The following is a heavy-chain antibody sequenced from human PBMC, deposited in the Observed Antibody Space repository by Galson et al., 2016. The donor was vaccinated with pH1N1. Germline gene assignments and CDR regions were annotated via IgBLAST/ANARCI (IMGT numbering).Heavy chain of an antibody. Sequence: SLRLSCAASGFTFSDYYMTWIRQPPGKGPEWVAYIGRSGNVKDYADSWKGRFSIPRDNAKNSLYLQMNGLRAEDTAVEYCATENYGSRSYSRERTFDYWGQGILVTVSS. J-gene: IGHJ4*02. V-gene: IGHV3-11*01. CDR1: GFTFSDYY. CDR2: IGRSGNVK. D-gene: IGHD3-10*01. CDR3: ATENYGSRSYSRERTFDY.